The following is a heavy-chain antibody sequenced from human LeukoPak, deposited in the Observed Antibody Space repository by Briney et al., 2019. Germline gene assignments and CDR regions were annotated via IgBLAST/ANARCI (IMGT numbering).Heavy chain of an antibody. CDR1: GYTFTSYG. V-gene: IGHV1-18*01. J-gene: IGHJ4*02. Sequence: ASVKVSCKASGYTFTSYGISWVRQAPGQGLEWMGWVSAYNGNTNYAQKLQGRVTMTTDSSTSTAYMELRRLRSDDTAVYYCARDRRGYSYGPRVTFDYWGQGTLVTVSS. D-gene: IGHD5-18*01. CDR3: ARDRRGYSYGPRVTFDY. CDR2: VSAYNGNT.